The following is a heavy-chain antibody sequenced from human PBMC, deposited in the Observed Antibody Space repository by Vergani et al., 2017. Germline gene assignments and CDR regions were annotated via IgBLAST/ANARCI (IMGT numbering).Heavy chain of an antibody. CDR1: GGSISSSSYY. CDR3: ARLKGFGELKGGRLFDY. CDR2: IYYSGST. Sequence: QLQLQESGPGLVKPSETLSLTCTVSGGSISSSSYYWGWIRQPPGKGLEWIGSIYYSGSTYYNPSLKSRVTISVDTSKNQFSLKLSSVTAADTAVYYCARLKGFGELKGGRLFDYWGQGTLVTVSS. V-gene: IGHV4-39*01. D-gene: IGHD3-10*01. J-gene: IGHJ4*02.